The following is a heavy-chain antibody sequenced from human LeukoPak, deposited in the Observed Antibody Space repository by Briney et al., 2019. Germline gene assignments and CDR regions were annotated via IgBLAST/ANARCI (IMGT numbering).Heavy chain of an antibody. CDR2: INPNSGGT. CDR1: GYTFTGYY. D-gene: IGHD6-19*01. CDR3: ARGDIAVADDYCYYMDV. Sequence: VASVKVSCKASGYTFTGYYMHWVRQAPGQGLEWMGWINPNSGGTNYAQKFQGRVTMTRDTSISTAYMELSRLRSDDTAVYYCARGDIAVADDYCYYMDVWGKGTTVTVSS. V-gene: IGHV1-2*02. J-gene: IGHJ6*03.